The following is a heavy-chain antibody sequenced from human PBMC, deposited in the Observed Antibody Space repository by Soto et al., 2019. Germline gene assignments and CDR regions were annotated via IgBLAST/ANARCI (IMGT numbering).Heavy chain of an antibody. V-gene: IGHV4-59*08. CDR3: ARRRKQSGPMYYYMDV. D-gene: IGHD6-19*01. CDR1: GGSISSYY. J-gene: IGHJ6*03. CDR2: IYYSGST. Sequence: PSETLSLTCTVSGGSISSYYCSWIRQPPGKGLEWIGYIYYSGSTNYNPSLKSRVTISVDTSKNQFSLKLSSVTAADTAVYYCARRRKQSGPMYYYMDVWGKGTTVTVSS.